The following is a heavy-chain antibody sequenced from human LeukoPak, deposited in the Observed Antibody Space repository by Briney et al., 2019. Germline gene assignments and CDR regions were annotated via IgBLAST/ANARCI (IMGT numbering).Heavy chain of an antibody. CDR3: ARGGYSYGTDY. CDR2: ISGRGGTT. V-gene: IGHV3-23*01. D-gene: IGHD5-18*01. Sequence: GGSLRLSCAASGFTFSSYGMSWVRQAPGKGLEWVSAISGRGGTTYYVDSVKGRFTISRDNSKNTQYLQMNSLRAEDTAVYYCARGGYSYGTDYWGQGTLVTVSS. J-gene: IGHJ4*02. CDR1: GFTFSSYG.